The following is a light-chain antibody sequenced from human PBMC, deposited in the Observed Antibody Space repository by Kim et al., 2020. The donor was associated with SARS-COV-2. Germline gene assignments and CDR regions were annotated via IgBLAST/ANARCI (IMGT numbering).Light chain of an antibody. CDR1: SSDVGSSNR. Sequence: QSALTQPPSVSGSPGQSVAISCTGTSSDVGSSNRVSWYQQPPGTAPKLLIYDFTNWPSGVPDRFSGSRSGNTASLTISGLQAEDEADSYCCSYTSTYAVFGGGTKVTVL. V-gene: IGLV2-18*02. J-gene: IGLJ3*02. CDR2: DFT. CDR3: CSYTSTYAV.